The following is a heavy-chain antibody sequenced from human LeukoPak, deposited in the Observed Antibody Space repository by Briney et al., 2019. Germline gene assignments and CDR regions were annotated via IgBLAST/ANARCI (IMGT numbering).Heavy chain of an antibody. J-gene: IGHJ4*01. V-gene: IGHV3-33*01. CDR1: GFIYSHYG. CDR2: IWSDGSNR. D-gene: IGHD4-11*01. Sequence: GGSLRLSCAASGFIYSHYGMHWVRQAPGKGLEWVAVIWSDGSNRFYAGSVKGRFTISRDNSQNTLFLQMNSLRAEDTAMYCCARDAQRGFDYSNSLEYWGHGTLVTGSS. CDR3: ARDAQRGFDYSNSLEY.